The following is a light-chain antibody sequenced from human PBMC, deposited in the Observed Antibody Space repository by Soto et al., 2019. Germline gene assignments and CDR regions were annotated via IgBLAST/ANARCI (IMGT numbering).Light chain of an antibody. V-gene: IGKV1-39*01. J-gene: IGKJ1*01. CDR2: AAS. CDR1: QSISSY. Sequence: DIQMTQSPSSLSASVGDRVTITCRASQSISSYLNLYQQKPGKAPKLLIYAASSLQSGVPSRFSGSGSGTDFTLTISSLQPEDFATYYCQQSYSTPRGTFGQGTKVDIK. CDR3: QQSYSTPRGT.